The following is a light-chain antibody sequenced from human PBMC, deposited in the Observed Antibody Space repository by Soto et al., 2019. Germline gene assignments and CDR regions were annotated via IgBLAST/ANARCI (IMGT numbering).Light chain of an antibody. CDR1: QNIKNW. CDR2: EGS. Sequence: DTQMTQSPSTLSASVGDRVTITCRASQNIKNWLAWYQQRPGQAPKLLISEGSSLESGVPSTFSGTASGTEFTLTISSLQPDDFATYYCQQYNSFPWTFGQGTRVEIK. J-gene: IGKJ1*01. CDR3: QQYNSFPWT. V-gene: IGKV1-5*01.